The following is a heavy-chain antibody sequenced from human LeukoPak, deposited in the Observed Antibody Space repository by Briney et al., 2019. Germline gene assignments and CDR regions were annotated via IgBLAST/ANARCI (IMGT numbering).Heavy chain of an antibody. CDR3: ARVYGTYDSSGYSLLVDY. V-gene: IGHV4-39*02. J-gene: IGHJ4*02. Sequence: SETLSLTCTVSGGSTTINGYYWAWIRQPPGKGLEWIGSIYYNGNTYYNPSLKSRVTISADTSTNHFSLKLTSVTAADTAVYYCARVYGTYDSSGYSLLVDYWGQGTLVTVSS. CDR2: IYYNGNT. CDR1: GGSTTINGYY. D-gene: IGHD3-22*01.